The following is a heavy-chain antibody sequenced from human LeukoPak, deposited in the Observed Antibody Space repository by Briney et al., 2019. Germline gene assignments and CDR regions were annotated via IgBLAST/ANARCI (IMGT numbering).Heavy chain of an antibody. V-gene: IGHV1-2*02. Sequence: ASVKVSCKASGYAFTGYYMHWVRQAPGQGLEWMGLINPNSGGTNYAQKFQGRVTMTRDTSIDTAFMELSSLTSDDTALYYCARDAYSGFDGSYHSDYWGQGTLVTVSS. CDR2: INPNSGGT. CDR1: GYAFTGYY. J-gene: IGHJ4*02. D-gene: IGHD1-26*01. CDR3: ARDAYSGFDGSYHSDY.